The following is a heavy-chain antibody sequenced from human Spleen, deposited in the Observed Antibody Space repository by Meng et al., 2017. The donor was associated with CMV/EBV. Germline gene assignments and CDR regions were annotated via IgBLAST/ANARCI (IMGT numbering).Heavy chain of an antibody. CDR2: IYYSGST. CDR1: GGSISSYY. Sequence: GSLRLSCTVSGGSISSYYWSWIRQPPGKGLEWIGYIYYSGSTNYKPSLKSRVTISVDTSKNQFSLKLTSLTAADTAVYYCARGGSWFDPWGQGTLVTVSS. CDR3: ARGGSWFDP. J-gene: IGHJ5*02. D-gene: IGHD2-15*01. V-gene: IGHV4-59*01.